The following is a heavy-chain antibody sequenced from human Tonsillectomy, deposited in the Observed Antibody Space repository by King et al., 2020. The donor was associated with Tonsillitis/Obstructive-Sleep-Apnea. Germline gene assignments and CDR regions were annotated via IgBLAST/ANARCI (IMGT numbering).Heavy chain of an antibody. CDR1: GYTFTAYY. V-gene: IGHV1-2*06. CDR2: IIPNSGGT. CDR3: ATYYDFWGGYNALDI. Sequence: QLVQSGAEVKKPGASVTVSCKASGYTFTAYYIHWVRQPPGQGLEWMGRIIPNSGGTNYAQKFQGRVTMARDTSIRTAYMELTRLRSDDTAMYYWATYYDFWGGYNALDIWGQGTMVTVSS. D-gene: IGHD3-3*01. J-gene: IGHJ3*02.